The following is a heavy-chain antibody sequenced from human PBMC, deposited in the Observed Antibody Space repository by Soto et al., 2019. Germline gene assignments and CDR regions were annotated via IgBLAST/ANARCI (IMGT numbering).Heavy chain of an antibody. CDR2: IYYRGTT. CDR1: VGSISSGGYY. Sequence: SETLSLTCTVSVGSISSGGYYWSWIRQHPGKGLEWIGYIYYRGTTYYNPSLKSRVTMSVDTSKNQFSLRLTSMTAADTAVYYCVASLAASGLNWLDPWGRGTLVTVSS. V-gene: IGHV4-31*03. J-gene: IGHJ5*02. CDR3: VASLAASGLNWLDP. D-gene: IGHD6-25*01.